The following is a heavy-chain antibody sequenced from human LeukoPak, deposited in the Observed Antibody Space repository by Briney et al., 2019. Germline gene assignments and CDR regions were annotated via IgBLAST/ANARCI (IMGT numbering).Heavy chain of an antibody. CDR1: GYTFTGYY. J-gene: IGHJ4*02. D-gene: IGHD6-19*01. Sequence: ASVTVPCKASGYTFTGYYMHWVRQAPGQGLEWMGWINPNRGGTNYAQKFQGWVTMTRDTSISTAYMELSRLRSDDTAVYYCARGLYVAGEEFNYWGQGTLVTVSS. V-gene: IGHV1-2*04. CDR3: ARGLYVAGEEFNY. CDR2: INPNRGGT.